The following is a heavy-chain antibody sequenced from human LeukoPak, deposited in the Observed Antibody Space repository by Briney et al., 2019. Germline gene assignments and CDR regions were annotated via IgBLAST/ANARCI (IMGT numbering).Heavy chain of an antibody. Sequence: ASVKVSCKASGYTFTSYGISWVRQAPGQGLEWMGWISAYNGNTNYAQKLQGRVTMTTDTSTSTAYMELRSLRSDDTAVYYCASITPNLWSGYGGRDYYYYYMDVWAKGPRSPSP. V-gene: IGHV1-18*01. CDR2: ISAYNGNT. D-gene: IGHD3-3*01. CDR3: ASITPNLWSGYGGRDYYYYYMDV. CDR1: GYTFTSYG. J-gene: IGHJ6*03.